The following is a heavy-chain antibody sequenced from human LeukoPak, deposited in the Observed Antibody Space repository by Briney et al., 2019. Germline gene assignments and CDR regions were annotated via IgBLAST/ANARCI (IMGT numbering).Heavy chain of an antibody. V-gene: IGHV3-30*18. CDR3: AKDSRTIGYYDFWSGSHFDY. D-gene: IGHD3-3*01. Sequence: GGSLRLSCAASGFTFSSYSMNWVRQAPGKGLEWVAVISYDGSNKYYADSVKGRFTISRDNSKNTLYLQMNSLRAEDTAVYYCAKDSRTIGYYDFWSGSHFDYWGQGTLVTVSS. CDR1: GFTFSSYS. CDR2: ISYDGSNK. J-gene: IGHJ4*02.